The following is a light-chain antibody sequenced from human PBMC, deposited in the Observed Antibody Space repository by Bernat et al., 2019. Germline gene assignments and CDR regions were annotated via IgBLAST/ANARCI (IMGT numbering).Light chain of an antibody. CDR3: TSPGGSNSFWV. V-gene: IGLV2-8*01. CDR1: SSDVGGHNH. Sequence: QSALTQPPSASGSLGQSVTISCTGTSSDVGGHNHVSWYQQHPGKAPRVLIYEVNKRPSGVPDRFSGSKSGNTASLPVSGLQAEDEADYHCTSPGGSNSFWVFGGGTKLTVL. CDR2: EVN. J-gene: IGLJ3*02.